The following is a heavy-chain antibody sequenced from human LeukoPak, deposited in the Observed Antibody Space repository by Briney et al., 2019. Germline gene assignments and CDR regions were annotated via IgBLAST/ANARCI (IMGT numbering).Heavy chain of an antibody. Sequence: PSETLSLTCIVSGGSINYYYWSWIRQVAGKGLEWTGRIYTSGSTNYNPSLKSRITMSVDTSKNQFSLKLSSVTAADTAVYYCARGYSNGYVDYCGQGTLVTVSS. CDR2: IYTSGST. CDR3: ARGYSNGYVDY. J-gene: IGHJ4*02. V-gene: IGHV4-4*07. CDR1: GGSINYYY. D-gene: IGHD5-18*01.